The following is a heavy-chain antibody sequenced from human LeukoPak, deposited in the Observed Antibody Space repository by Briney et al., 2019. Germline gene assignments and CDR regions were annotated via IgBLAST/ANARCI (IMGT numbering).Heavy chain of an antibody. Sequence: SETLSLTCAVSGYSISSGYYWGWIRQPPGKGLEWIGSIYHSRSTYYNPSLKSRVTISVDTSKNQFSLKLSSVTAADTAVYYCARHVLTGNADVWGKGTTVTVSS. CDR3: ARHVLTGNADV. CDR2: IYHSRST. CDR1: GYSISSGYY. J-gene: IGHJ6*04. D-gene: IGHD1-20*01. V-gene: IGHV4-38-2*01.